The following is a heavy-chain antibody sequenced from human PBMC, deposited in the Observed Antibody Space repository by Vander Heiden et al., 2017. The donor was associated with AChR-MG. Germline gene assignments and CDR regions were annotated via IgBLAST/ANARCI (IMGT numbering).Heavy chain of an antibody. CDR2: IIPIFGTA. J-gene: IGHJ6*03. D-gene: IGHD2-2*01. CDR1: GGTFSSYA. V-gene: IGHV1-69*06. CDR3: VFSAPLCSSTSCQIPLYYYYYYMDV. Sequence: QVQLVQSGAEVKTPGSSVTVSCKASGGTFSSYAISWVRQAPGQGLEWMGGIIPIFGTANYAQKFQGRVTITADKSTSTAYMELSSLRSEDTAVYYCVFSAPLCSSTSCQIPLYYYYYYMDVWGKGTTVTVSS.